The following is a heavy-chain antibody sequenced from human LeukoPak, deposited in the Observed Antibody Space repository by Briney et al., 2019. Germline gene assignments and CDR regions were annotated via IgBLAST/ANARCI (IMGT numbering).Heavy chain of an antibody. Sequence: SQTLSLTCAISGDSVSSNSAAWNWIRQSPSRGLEWLGRTNYRSKWYNDYAVSVKSRITINPDTSKNQFSLQLNSVTPEDTAVYYCARATVAGETDEDWFDPWGQGTLVTVSS. CDR3: ARATVAGETDEDWFDP. D-gene: IGHD6-19*01. CDR2: TNYRSKWYN. CDR1: GDSVSSNSAA. V-gene: IGHV6-1*01. J-gene: IGHJ5*02.